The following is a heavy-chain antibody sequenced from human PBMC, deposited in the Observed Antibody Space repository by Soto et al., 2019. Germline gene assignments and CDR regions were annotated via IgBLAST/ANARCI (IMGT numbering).Heavy chain of an antibody. J-gene: IGHJ4*02. CDR1: GLTGINIY. D-gene: IGHD4-17*01. CDR3: AREVGGYDYGDYRHFYFDY. CDR2: IYSGGST. Sequence: PGEPQQIPWAASGLTGINIYISWVLQAPGKGLEWVSVIYSGGSTYYADSVKSRFTISRHNSKNTLYLQMNSLRAEDTAVYYCAREVGGYDYGDYRHFYFDYWGQGTLVTVSS. V-gene: IGHV3-53*04.